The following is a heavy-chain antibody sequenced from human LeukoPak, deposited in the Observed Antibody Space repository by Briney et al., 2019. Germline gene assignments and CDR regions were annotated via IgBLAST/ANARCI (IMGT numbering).Heavy chain of an antibody. CDR3: ARDSGSSGWDPTSYFDY. CDR1: GYTFTGHH. Sequence: ASVKVSCKASGYTFTGHHIHWVRQAPGQGLEWMGWINPNSGGTNSVHKFQGRVTMTRDTSISTAYMELGTLKSDDTAVYYCARDSGSSGWDPTSYFDYWGQGTLVTVSS. D-gene: IGHD6-19*01. J-gene: IGHJ4*02. V-gene: IGHV1-2*02. CDR2: INPNSGGT.